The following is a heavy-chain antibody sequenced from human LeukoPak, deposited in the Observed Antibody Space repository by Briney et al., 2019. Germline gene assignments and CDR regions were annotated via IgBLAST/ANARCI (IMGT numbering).Heavy chain of an antibody. CDR2: INPNSGGT. V-gene: IGHV1-2*02. Sequence: REASVKVSCKASGYTFTGYYIHWVRQAPGQGLEWMGWINPNSGGTNYAQKFQGRVTMTRDTSISTAYMELSRLRSDDTAVYYCARGHVIVVVPAAIIGEYNWFDPWGQGTLVTVSS. D-gene: IGHD2-2*01. CDR1: GYTFTGYY. CDR3: ARGHVIVVVPAAIIGEYNWFDP. J-gene: IGHJ5*02.